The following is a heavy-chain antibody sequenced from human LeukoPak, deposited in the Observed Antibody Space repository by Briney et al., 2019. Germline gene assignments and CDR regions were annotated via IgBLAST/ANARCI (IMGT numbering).Heavy chain of an antibody. CDR1: GGSISSGGYC. CDR2: IYYSGNT. V-gene: IGHV4-31*03. J-gene: IGHJ3*02. D-gene: IGHD6-13*01. CDR3: ASARMVAAAGTAGAFDI. Sequence: PSETLSLTCTVSGGSISSGGYCWSWIRHHPGQCLEWIGYIYYSGNTYYTPSLKSRVTISVDTSKNKCSLKLRSVTAADTAVYFCASARMVAAAGTAGAFDIWGQGTMVTVYS.